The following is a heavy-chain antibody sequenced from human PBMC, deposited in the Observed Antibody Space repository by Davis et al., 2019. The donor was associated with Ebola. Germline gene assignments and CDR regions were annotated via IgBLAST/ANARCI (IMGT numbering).Heavy chain of an antibody. V-gene: IGHV3-49*04. CDR1: GFTVSSNY. Sequence: GESLKISCAASGFTVSSNYMSWVRQAQGKGLEWVGFIRSKAYGGTTEYAASVKGRFTISRHDSKSIAYLQMNSLKTEDTAVYYCTRGHSYDFWSGSPDYWGQGTLVTVSS. J-gene: IGHJ4*02. CDR2: IRSKAYGGTT. CDR3: TRGHSYDFWSGSPDY. D-gene: IGHD3-3*01.